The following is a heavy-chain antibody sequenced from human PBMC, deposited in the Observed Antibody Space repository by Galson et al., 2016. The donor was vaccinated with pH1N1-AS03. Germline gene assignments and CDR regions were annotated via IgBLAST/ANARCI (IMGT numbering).Heavy chain of an antibody. CDR1: GGSISSGYHY. D-gene: IGHD2-2*01. J-gene: IGHJ3*02. CDR2: IFYSGGT. V-gene: IGHV4-61*03. Sequence: SETLSFTCTVSGGSISSGYHYWSWFRHHPGKGLEWIGYIFYSGGTYYNPSLKSRVTISVDTSKNHFSLKLTSVTAADTAVYYCARVTGFYQISALNIWGQGTMVTVSS. CDR3: ARVTGFYQISALNI.